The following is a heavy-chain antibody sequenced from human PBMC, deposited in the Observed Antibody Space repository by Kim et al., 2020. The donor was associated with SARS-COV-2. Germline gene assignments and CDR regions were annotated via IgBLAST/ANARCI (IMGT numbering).Heavy chain of an antibody. V-gene: IGHV4-59*01. CDR3: AKSSDGLRGYYMDV. D-gene: IGHD3-22*01. J-gene: IGHJ6*03. CDR1: GGSISIYY. CDR2: IYYSGST. Sequence: SETLSLTCTVSGGSISIYYWSWIRQPPGKGLEWIGYIYYSGSTNYNPSLKSRVTISVHTSKNQFSLKLSSVTAPDTAVYYCAKSSDGLRGYYMDVCGKGT.